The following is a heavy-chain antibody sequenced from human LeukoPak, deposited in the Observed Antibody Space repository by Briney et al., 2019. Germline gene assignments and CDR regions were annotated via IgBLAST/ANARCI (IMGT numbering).Heavy chain of an antibody. CDR3: ARDREDCGGDCYIPDY. J-gene: IGHJ4*02. V-gene: IGHV3-21*01. CDR1: GFTFRSYS. D-gene: IGHD2-21*02. Sequence: GGSLRLSCAASGFTFRSYSMNWVRQAPGKGLEWVSSISSSSSYIYYADSVKGRFTISRDNAKNSLYLQMNSLRAEDTAVYYCARDREDCGGDCYIPDYWDQGTLVTVSS. CDR2: ISSSSSYI.